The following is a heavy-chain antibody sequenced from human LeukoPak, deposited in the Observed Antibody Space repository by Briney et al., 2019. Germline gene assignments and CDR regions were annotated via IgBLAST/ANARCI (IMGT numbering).Heavy chain of an antibody. V-gene: IGHV4-59*01. CDR1: GGSINSNY. CDR3: ATLIEYSNWFDP. Sequence: PSETLSLTCTVSGGSINSNYWSWIRQPPGKGLEWIGYIYYSGSTKYNPSLKSRVTISVDRSKNQSSLKLSSVTAADTAVYYCATLIEYSNWFDPWGQGTLVTVSS. D-gene: IGHD6-6*01. CDR2: IYYSGST. J-gene: IGHJ5*02.